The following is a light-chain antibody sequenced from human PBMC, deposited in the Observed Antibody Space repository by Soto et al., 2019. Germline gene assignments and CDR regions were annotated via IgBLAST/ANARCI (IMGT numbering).Light chain of an antibody. CDR3: SSYTTSNTWL. V-gene: IGLV2-14*01. J-gene: IGLJ3*02. CDR1: TSDVGGFDS. CDR2: EVS. Sequence: QSVLTQRASVSGSPGQSITISCTATTSDVGGFDSVSWYQQHPGTAPRVIIYEVSNRPSGVSYRFSGSKSANTASLTISGLQADDEADYYCSSYTTSNTWLFGGGTKVTVL.